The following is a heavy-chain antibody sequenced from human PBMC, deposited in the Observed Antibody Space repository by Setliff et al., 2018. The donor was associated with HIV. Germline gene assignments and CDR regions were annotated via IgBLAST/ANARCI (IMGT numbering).Heavy chain of an antibody. V-gene: IGHV4-61*09. J-gene: IGHJ3*01. CDR1: GGSIRSGSYY. CDR3: ARAPPGIQNDAFDV. CDR2: IYTNGYT. Sequence: LSLTCTVSGGSIRSGSYYWTWIRQPAGKGPEWIGHIYTNGYTNYNPSLKSRVAISVDTSRDQFSLQLTSVTAADTAVYYCARAPPGIQNDAFDVWGQGTMVTVSS.